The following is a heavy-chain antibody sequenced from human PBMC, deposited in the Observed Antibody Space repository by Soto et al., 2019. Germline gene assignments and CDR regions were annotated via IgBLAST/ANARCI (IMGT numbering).Heavy chain of an antibody. J-gene: IGHJ6*03. CDR2: MNPNSGNT. CDR1: GYTFTSYD. V-gene: IGHV1-8*01. Sequence: ASVKVSCKASGYTFTSYDINWVRQATGQGLEWMGWMNPNSGNTGYAQKFQGRVTMTRNTSISTAYMELSSLRSEDTAVYYCARGIEGDYVGSYYYYMDVWGKGTTVTVSS. CDR3: ARGIEGDYVGSYYYYMDV. D-gene: IGHD4-17*01.